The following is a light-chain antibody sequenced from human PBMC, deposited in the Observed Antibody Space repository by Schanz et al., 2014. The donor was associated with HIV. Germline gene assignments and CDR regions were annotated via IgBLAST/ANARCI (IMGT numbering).Light chain of an antibody. V-gene: IGLV2-8*01. CDR3: SSYTGTSNLSVL. CDR2: DVY. CDR1: SSDVGGYKS. J-gene: IGLJ2*01. Sequence: QSALTQPASVSGSPGQSITISCTGTSSDVGGYKSVSWYQQHPGKAPKLLIYDVYKRVSGVPDRFSGSKSGNTASLTISGLQAEDEAEYYCSSYTGTSNLSVLFGGGTKVTVL.